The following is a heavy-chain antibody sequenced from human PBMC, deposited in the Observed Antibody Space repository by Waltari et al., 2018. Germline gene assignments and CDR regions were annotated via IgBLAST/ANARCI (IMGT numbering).Heavy chain of an antibody. CDR2: ISTSGNNA. CDR1: GFHFKSYE. Sequence: EVQLVESGGGLVQPGLSLRLSFATSGFHFKSYEMNWVRQAPGKGLEWGSYISTSGNNANYADSVKGRFSISRDNAKNSVDLQMNSLRAEDTAVYYCARRSRFSGSPLGHWGQGSLVIVSS. V-gene: IGHV3-48*03. CDR3: ARRSRFSGSPLGH. D-gene: IGHD1-26*01. J-gene: IGHJ1*01.